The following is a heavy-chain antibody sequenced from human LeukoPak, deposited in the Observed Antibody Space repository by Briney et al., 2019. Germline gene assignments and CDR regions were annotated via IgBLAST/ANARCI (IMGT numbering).Heavy chain of an antibody. Sequence: APVKVSCKASGYTFIGYHMHWVRQAPGQGLEWMGWINPNSGDTNYAQKFQGRVTMTRDTSISTAYMEVSSLRSDDTAVYYCARGHMVRAWDFWGQGTLVTASS. CDR1: GYTFIGYH. D-gene: IGHD3-10*01. CDR3: ARGHMVRAWDF. V-gene: IGHV1-2*02. CDR2: INPNSGDT. J-gene: IGHJ4*02.